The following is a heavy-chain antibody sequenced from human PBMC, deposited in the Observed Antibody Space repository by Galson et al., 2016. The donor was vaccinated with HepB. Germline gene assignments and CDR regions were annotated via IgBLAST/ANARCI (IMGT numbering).Heavy chain of an antibody. CDR3: ARELVRSAFDL. J-gene: IGHJ3*01. V-gene: IGHV3-21*01. D-gene: IGHD6-6*01. Sequence: SLRLSCAGSGFTFSRSGLNWVRQAPGKGLEWVSSVDCSGNYTYYAASVKGRFAISRDKAKNSVVLEMNSLREEDTGVYYCARELVRSAFDLWGQGTLVTVSS. CDR1: GFTFSRSG. CDR2: VDCSGNYT.